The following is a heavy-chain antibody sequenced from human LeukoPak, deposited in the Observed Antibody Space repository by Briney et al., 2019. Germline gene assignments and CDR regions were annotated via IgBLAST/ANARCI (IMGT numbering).Heavy chain of an antibody. CDR3: ARARGYSFYWFDP. CDR1: GGSISSHY. D-gene: IGHD5-18*01. V-gene: IGHV4-59*11. CDR2: IYYSGST. J-gene: IGHJ5*02. Sequence: KPSETLSLTRTVSGGSISSHYWRWIRQPPGKGLEWIGYIYYSGSTNYNPSLKSRVTISVDTPKNRFSLKPSSVTAADTAVYYCARARGYSFYWFDPWGQGTLVTVSS.